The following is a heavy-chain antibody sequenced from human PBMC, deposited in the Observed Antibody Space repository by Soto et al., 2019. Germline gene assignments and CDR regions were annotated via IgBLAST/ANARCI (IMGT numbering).Heavy chain of an antibody. CDR3: ARDMGGYYFEPNDY. V-gene: IGHV1-18*01. D-gene: IGHD3-22*01. Sequence: SWVRQAPGQGLEWMGWITANNVNTNYAQKFQGRVTMTTDTSTATAYMELRSLRSDDTAVYYCARDMGGYYFEPNDYWGQGTLVTVSS. J-gene: IGHJ4*02. CDR2: ITANNVNT.